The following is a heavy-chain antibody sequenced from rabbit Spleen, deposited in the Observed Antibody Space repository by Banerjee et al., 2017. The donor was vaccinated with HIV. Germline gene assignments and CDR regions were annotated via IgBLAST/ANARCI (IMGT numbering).Heavy chain of an antibody. D-gene: IGHD1-1*01. J-gene: IGHJ6*01. CDR2: IEAGTSGFT. CDR1: GVSFSVSSY. Sequence: QEQLVESGGGLVQPEGSLTLTCKASGVSFSVSSYMCWVRQAPGKGLEWIAYIEAGTSGFTYFANWAKGRFTISMTSSTTVTLQMTSLTAADTATYFCARDTSSSFSSYGMDLWGQGTLVTVS. V-gene: IGHV1S45*01. CDR3: ARDTSSSFSSYGMDL.